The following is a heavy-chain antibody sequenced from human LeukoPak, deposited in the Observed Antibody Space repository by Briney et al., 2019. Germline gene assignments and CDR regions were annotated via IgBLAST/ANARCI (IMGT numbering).Heavy chain of an antibody. CDR3: ARVERHGWYSDY. V-gene: IGHV4-39*07. CDR2: INHSGST. D-gene: IGHD6-19*01. Sequence: SETLSLTCTVSGGSISSSSYYWGWIRQPPGKGLEWIGEINHSGSTNYNPSLKSRVTISVDTSKNQFSLKLSSVTAADTAVYYCARVERHGWYSDYWGQGTLVTVSS. CDR1: GGSISSSSYY. J-gene: IGHJ4*02.